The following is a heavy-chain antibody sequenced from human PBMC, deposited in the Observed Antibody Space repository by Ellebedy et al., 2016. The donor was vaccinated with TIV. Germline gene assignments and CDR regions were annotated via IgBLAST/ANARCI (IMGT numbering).Heavy chain of an antibody. V-gene: IGHV1-69*13. CDR3: AREAVARGTFDI. J-gene: IGHJ3*02. CDR2: IIPIFGTA. CDR1: GGTFSSYA. D-gene: IGHD2-15*01. Sequence: ASVKVSCKASGGTFSSYAISWVRQAPGQGLEWMGGIIPIFGTANYAQKFQGRVTITADESTSTVYMELSSLRSEDTAVYYCAREAVARGTFDIWGQGTMVTVSS.